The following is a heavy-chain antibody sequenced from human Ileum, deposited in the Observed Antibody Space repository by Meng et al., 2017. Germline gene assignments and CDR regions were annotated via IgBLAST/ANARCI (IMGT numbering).Heavy chain of an antibody. CDR2: INHGGNT. J-gene: IGHJ4*02. CDR3: ARVELRGDTRDSCGLDH. V-gene: IGHV4-34*01. Sequence: QGQLQQWGADLLKPSETLSLTCAVYGVSLTDYYWSWLRQTPGKGLEWIGEINHGGNTNYNPSLKSRVTISIDTSRDQFSLKLTSVTAADTAVYYCARVELRGDTRDSCGLDHWGQGTLVTVSS. D-gene: IGHD3-22*01. CDR1: GVSLTDYY.